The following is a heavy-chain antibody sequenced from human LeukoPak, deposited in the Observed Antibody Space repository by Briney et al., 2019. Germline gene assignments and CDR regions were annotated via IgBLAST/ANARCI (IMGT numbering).Heavy chain of an antibody. CDR1: EFTFSSYE. CDR3: ARATYNSGYKIDY. Sequence: PGGSLRLSCAASEFTFSSYEMNWVRQAPGKGLEWVSYISSGGPTIYYADSVKGRFTISRDNTKNSLYLQMTSLRVEDTAIYYCARATYNSGYKIDYWGQGTLVTVSS. V-gene: IGHV3-48*03. J-gene: IGHJ4*02. D-gene: IGHD6-19*01. CDR2: ISSGGPTI.